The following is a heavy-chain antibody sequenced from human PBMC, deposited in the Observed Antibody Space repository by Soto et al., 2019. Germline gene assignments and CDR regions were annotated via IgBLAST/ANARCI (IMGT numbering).Heavy chain of an antibody. CDR3: ARDANGVWDLSW. Sequence: NPSETLSLTCTVSGGSISSGGYYWSWIRQHPGKGLEWIGCIYNSGSTYYNPSLKSRVTISVDTSKNQFSLRLSSVTAADTAVYYCARDANGVWDLSWWGQGTLVTVSS. J-gene: IGHJ4*02. V-gene: IGHV4-31*03. D-gene: IGHD2-8*01. CDR1: GGSISSGGYY. CDR2: IYNSGST.